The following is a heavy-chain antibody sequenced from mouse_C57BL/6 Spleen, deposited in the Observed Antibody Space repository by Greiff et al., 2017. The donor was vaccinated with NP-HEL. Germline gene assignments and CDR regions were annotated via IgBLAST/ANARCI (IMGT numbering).Heavy chain of an antibody. CDR1: GYAFSSSW. Sequence: QVQLKQSGPELVKPGASVKISCKASGYAFSSSWMNWVKQRPGKGLEWIGRIYPGDGDTNYNGKFKGKATLTADKSSSTAYMQLSSLTSEDSAVYFCARTSYYGSSSFDYWGQGTTLTVSS. V-gene: IGHV1-82*01. CDR3: ARTSYYGSSSFDY. J-gene: IGHJ2*01. D-gene: IGHD1-1*01. CDR2: IYPGDGDT.